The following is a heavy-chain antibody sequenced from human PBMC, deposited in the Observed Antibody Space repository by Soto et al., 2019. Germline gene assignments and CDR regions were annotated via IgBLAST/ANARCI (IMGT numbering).Heavy chain of an antibody. CDR1: GFTFTNSA. Sequence: GASVKVSCKASGFTFTNSAVQWVRQARGQRLEWIGWIVVGSGNTNYAQKFQERVTITRDMSTSTAYMELSSLRSEDTAVYYCARPIVGATWNYYYGMDVWGQGTTVTVSS. V-gene: IGHV1-58*01. J-gene: IGHJ6*02. CDR3: ARPIVGATWNYYYGMDV. D-gene: IGHD1-26*01. CDR2: IVVGSGNT.